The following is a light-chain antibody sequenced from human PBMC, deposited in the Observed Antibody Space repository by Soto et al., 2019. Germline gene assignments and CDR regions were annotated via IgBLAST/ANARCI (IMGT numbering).Light chain of an antibody. CDR1: QGISSA. Sequence: AIELTQYPSSLSASVGDRVTITCRASQGISSALAWYQQKPGKAPKLLIYDASSLESGVPSRFSGSGSGTDFTLTISSLQPEDFATYYCQQFNSYPTFGGGTKVDIK. CDR3: QQFNSYPT. J-gene: IGKJ4*01. V-gene: IGKV1-13*02. CDR2: DAS.